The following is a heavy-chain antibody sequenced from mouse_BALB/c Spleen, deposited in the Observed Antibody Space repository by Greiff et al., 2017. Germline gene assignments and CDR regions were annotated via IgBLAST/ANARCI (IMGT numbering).Heavy chain of an antibody. CDR2: ISSGGSYT. J-gene: IGHJ3*01. V-gene: IGHV5-9-4*01. CDR1: GFTFSSYA. D-gene: IGHD1-1*01. Sequence: EVQGVESGGGLVKPGGSLKLSCAASGFTFSSYAMSWVRQSPEKRLEWVAEISSGGSYTYYPDTVTGRFTISRDNAKNTLYLEMSSLRSEDTAMYYCARDYYGSSLAWFAYWGQGTLVTVSA. CDR3: ARDYYGSSLAWFAY.